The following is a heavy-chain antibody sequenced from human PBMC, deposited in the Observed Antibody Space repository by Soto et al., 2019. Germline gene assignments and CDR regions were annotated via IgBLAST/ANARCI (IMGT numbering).Heavy chain of an antibody. CDR2: INHSGST. V-gene: IGHV4-34*01. J-gene: IGHJ6*02. Sequence: SETLSLTCAVYGGSFSGYYWSWIRQPPGKGLEWIGEINHSGSTNYNPSLKSRVTISVDTSKNQFSLKLSSVSAADTAVYYCATGRGVRGVIITTYYYYGLDVWGQETTVTVSS. D-gene: IGHD3-10*01. CDR1: GGSFSGYY. CDR3: ATGRGVRGVIITTYYYYGLDV.